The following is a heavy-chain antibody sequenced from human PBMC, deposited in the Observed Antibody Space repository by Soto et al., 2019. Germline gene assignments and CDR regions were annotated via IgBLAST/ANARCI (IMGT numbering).Heavy chain of an antibody. Sequence: SETLSLTCTVSGGSISSGDYYWSWIRQPPGKGLEWIWYIYYSGSTYYNPSLKSRVTISVDTSKNQFSLKLSSVTAADTAVYYCARSSSIRITIFGVVTPPGEIDYWGQGTLVTVSS. D-gene: IGHD3-3*01. J-gene: IGHJ4*02. CDR2: IYYSGST. CDR3: ARSSSIRITIFGVVTPPGEIDY. V-gene: IGHV4-30-4*01. CDR1: GGSISSGDYY.